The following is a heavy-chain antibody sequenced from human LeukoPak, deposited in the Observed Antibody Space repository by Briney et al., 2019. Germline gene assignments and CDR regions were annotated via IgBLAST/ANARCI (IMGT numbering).Heavy chain of an antibody. CDR3: ARDSGYCSSTGCYVHYFDY. CDR1: GFTFSSYG. V-gene: IGHV3-33*01. Sequence: PGRSLRLSCAASGFTFSSYGMHWVRQAPGKGLEWVAVIWYDGSNKYYADSVKGRFTVSRDNAKNSLYLQMNSLRAEDTAVYYCARDSGYCSSTGCYVHYFDYWGQGTLVTVSS. D-gene: IGHD2-2*01. J-gene: IGHJ4*02. CDR2: IWYDGSNK.